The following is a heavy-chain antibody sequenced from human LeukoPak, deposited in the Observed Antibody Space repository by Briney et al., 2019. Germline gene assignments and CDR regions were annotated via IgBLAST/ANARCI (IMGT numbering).Heavy chain of an antibody. CDR1: GYTFTGYY. CDR3: ARAYYDSSDDAFDI. J-gene: IGHJ3*02. D-gene: IGHD3-22*01. Sequence: ASVKVSCKASGYTFTGYYMHWVRQAPGQGLELMGWINPNSGGTNYAQKFQGRVTMTRDTSISTAYMELSRLRSDDTAVYYCARAYYDSSDDAFDIWGQGTMVNVSS. CDR2: INPNSGGT. V-gene: IGHV1-2*02.